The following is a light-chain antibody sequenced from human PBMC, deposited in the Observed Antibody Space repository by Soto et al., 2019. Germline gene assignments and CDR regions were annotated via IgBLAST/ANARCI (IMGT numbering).Light chain of an antibody. CDR3: QQSYSNTRT. CDR2: AAS. Sequence: DIQMTQSPSSLSGSVGDRFTITCRASQSISSYLNWYQQKPGKAPKLLIYAASSLQSGVPSRFSGSGSGTDFTITISSMKNEDFATYYCQQSYSNTRTFGQGTKVDIK. CDR1: QSISSY. V-gene: IGKV1-39*01. J-gene: IGKJ1*01.